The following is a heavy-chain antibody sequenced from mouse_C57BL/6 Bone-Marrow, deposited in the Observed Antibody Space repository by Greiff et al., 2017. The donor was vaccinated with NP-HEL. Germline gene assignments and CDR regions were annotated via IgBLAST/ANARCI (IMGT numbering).Heavy chain of an antibody. D-gene: IGHD2-5*01. J-gene: IGHJ2*01. CDR1: GYAFTNYL. CDR2: INPGSGGT. CDR3: AYYSNYDYFDY. V-gene: IGHV1-54*01. Sequence: QVQLQQSGAELVRPGTSVKVSCKASGYAFTNYLIEWVKQRPGQGLEWIGVINPGSGGTNYNEKFKGKATLTADKSSSTAYMQLSSLTSEDSAVYFCAYYSNYDYFDYWGQGTTLTVSS.